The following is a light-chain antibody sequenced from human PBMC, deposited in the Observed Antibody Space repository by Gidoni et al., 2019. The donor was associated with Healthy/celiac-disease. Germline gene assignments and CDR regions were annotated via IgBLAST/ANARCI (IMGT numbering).Light chain of an antibody. Sequence: SLLTQPPSVFGAPGQRVTNPCTGSSSNIGAGYDVHWYQQLPGTAPKLLIYGNSNRPSGVPDRFSGSKSGTSASLAITGLQAEDEADYYCQSYDSSLSGSYVFGTGTKVTVL. V-gene: IGLV1-40*01. CDR2: GNS. J-gene: IGLJ1*01. CDR3: QSYDSSLSGSYV. CDR1: SSNIGAGYD.